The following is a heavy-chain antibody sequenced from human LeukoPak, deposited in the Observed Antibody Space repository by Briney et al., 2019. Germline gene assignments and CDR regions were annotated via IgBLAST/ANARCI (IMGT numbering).Heavy chain of an antibody. J-gene: IGHJ5*02. Sequence: SGTLSLTCDVSGYSISSDNWWSWVRQPPGKGLEWIGEIYPSGNTNYNPSLKSRLTISIDKSKNQFSLKLNSVTAADTAMYYCASGGYYCLDPWGQGTLVTVSS. CDR3: ASGGYYCLDP. D-gene: IGHD3-3*01. V-gene: IGHV4-4*02. CDR1: GYSISSDNW. CDR2: IYPSGNT.